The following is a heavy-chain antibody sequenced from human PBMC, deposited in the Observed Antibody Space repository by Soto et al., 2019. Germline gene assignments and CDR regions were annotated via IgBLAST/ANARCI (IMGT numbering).Heavy chain of an antibody. Sequence: SVKVSCKASGGTFSSYAISWVRQAPGQGLEWMGGIIPNFGSTNYAQKFQGRVTMTGDTSTSTAYMELSRLRSDDTAVYYCARVPAAYYYYYGMDVWGQGTTVTVSS. J-gene: IGHJ6*02. D-gene: IGHD2-2*01. CDR1: GGTFSSYA. V-gene: IGHV1-69*06. CDR3: ARVPAAYYYYYGMDV. CDR2: IIPNFGST.